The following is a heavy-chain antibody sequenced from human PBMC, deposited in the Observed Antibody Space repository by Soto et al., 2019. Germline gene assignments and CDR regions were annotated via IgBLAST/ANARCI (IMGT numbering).Heavy chain of an antibody. CDR2: INPSGGGT. V-gene: IGHV1-46*01. D-gene: IGHD1-26*01. CDR3: ARDLSGTSFGPHGY. Sequence: QVQLVQSGAEVKKPGASVKVSCKASGFTFINYYMQWVRQAPGQGLEWMGIINPSGGGTSYAQNFQGRVTMTRDTSTSTVYMELRNLRSEDTAVYYCARDLSGTSFGPHGYWGQGTLVTVSS. CDR1: GFTFINYY. J-gene: IGHJ4*02.